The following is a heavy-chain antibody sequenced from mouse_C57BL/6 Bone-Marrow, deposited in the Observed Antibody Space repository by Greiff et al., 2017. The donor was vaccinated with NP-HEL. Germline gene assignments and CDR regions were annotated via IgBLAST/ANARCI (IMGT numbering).Heavy chain of an antibody. Sequence: VQLQQPGAELVMPGASVKLSCKASGYTFTSYWMHWVKQRPGQGLEWIGEIDPSDSYTNYNQKFKGKSTLTVDKSPSTAYMQLSSLTSEDSAVYYCARAGGYWGQGTTLTVSS. CDR2: IDPSDSYT. V-gene: IGHV1-69*01. CDR3: ARAGGY. CDR1: GYTFTSYW. J-gene: IGHJ2*01.